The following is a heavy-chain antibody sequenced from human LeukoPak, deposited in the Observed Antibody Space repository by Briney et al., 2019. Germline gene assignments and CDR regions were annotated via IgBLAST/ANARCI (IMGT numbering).Heavy chain of an antibody. CDR2: ISSSSSSYI. D-gene: IGHD3-22*01. V-gene: IGHV3-21*01. J-gene: IGHJ4*02. CDR3: ARDRRYYDSSGYYLVPFHY. Sequence: PGGSLRLSCAASGFTFSSYSMNWVRQAPGKGLEWVSSISSSSSSYIYYADSVKGRFTISRDNAKNSLYLQMNSLRAEDTAVYYCARDRRYYDSSGYYLVPFHYWGQGTLVTVSS. CDR1: GFTFSSYS.